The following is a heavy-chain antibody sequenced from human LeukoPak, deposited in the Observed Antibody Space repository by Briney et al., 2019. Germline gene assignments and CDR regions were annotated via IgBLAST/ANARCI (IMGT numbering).Heavy chain of an antibody. CDR1: GYTFTSYG. V-gene: IGHV1-18*01. D-gene: IGHD2-2*01. CDR3: ARTSYCSSTSCYPGYYYYYMDV. Sequence: ASVKVSCKASGYTFTSYGISWVRQAPGQGLEWMGWISAYNGNTNYAQKLQGGVTMTTDTSTSTAYMELRSLRSDDTAVYYCARTSYCSSTSCYPGYYYYYMDVWGKGTTVTVSS. CDR2: ISAYNGNT. J-gene: IGHJ6*03.